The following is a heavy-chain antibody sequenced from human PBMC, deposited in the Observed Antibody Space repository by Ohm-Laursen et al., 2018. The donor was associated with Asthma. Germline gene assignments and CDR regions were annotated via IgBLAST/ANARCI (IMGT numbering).Heavy chain of an antibody. J-gene: IGHJ3*01. V-gene: IGHV4-39*01. D-gene: IGHD2-15*01. CDR3: AFCTGGTCYSGVFDV. CDR2: LFYSGNT. Sequence: GTLSLTCTVSGGSFSTSSRSYWGWIRQPPGKGLEWIGCLFYSGNTHYNPSLQSRITISEDTSKNQVSLEVNSVTAADTAVYFCAFCTGGTCYSGVFDVWGQGVRVTVSS. CDR1: GGSFSTSSRSY.